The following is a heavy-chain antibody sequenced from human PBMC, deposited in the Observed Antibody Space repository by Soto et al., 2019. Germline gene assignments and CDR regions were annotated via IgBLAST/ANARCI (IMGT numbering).Heavy chain of an antibody. CDR2: INLRGGTT. D-gene: IGHD4-17*01. Sequence: QVQLVQSGAEVRKPGASARLSCETSGYNFNQYYIHWVRQAPGQGLEWMGIINLRGGTTEYTHKFRGRVTVTGHTSTSTAYMQLSSLRSEDTAVYCCARAPDDSDVPRWDYWGQGTLVPVSS. V-gene: IGHV1-46*02. J-gene: IGHJ4*02. CDR1: GYNFNQYY. CDR3: ARAPDDSDVPRWDY.